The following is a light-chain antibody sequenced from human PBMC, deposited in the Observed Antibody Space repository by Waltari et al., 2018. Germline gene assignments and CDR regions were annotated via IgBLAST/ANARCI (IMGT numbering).Light chain of an antibody. CDR1: VLPKEY. V-gene: IGLV3-25*03. Sequence: SDELTQPPSVSVSPGQPANLTCTGDVLPKEYAYWYQQKPGQAPKVVIYKDNERPSGIPERFSGSSLGTTVTLTISGVQAEDEAVYYCQSTDTTGTCVVFGGGTKLTVL. CDR3: QSTDTTGTCVV. CDR2: KDN. J-gene: IGLJ2*01.